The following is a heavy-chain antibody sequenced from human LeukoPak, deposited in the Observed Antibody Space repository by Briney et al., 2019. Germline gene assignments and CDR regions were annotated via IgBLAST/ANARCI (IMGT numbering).Heavy chain of an antibody. CDR3: VRDPDALDY. J-gene: IGHJ4*02. CDR1: GFSFSSYS. Sequence: GGSLRLSCETSGFSFSSYSMNWVRQAPGKGLEWVSYIRSSGAMIYHADSVKGRFTISRDNAKKSVYLQMNSLRDEDTAVYYCVRDPDALDYWGQGTQVTVSS. V-gene: IGHV3-48*02. CDR2: IRSSGAMI.